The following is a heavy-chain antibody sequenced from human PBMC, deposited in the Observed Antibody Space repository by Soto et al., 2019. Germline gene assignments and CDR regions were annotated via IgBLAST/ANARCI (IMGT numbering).Heavy chain of an antibody. CDR2: IYYSGST. J-gene: IGHJ4*02. Sequence: SETLSLTCTVSGGSISSGGYYWSWIRQHPGKGLEWIGYIYYSGSTYYNPSLKSRVTISVDTSKNQFSLKLSSVTAADTAVYYCARVHQRSSYLDYWGQGTQVTVSS. CDR1: GGSISSGGYY. D-gene: IGHD2-2*01. CDR3: ARVHQRSSYLDY. V-gene: IGHV4-31*03.